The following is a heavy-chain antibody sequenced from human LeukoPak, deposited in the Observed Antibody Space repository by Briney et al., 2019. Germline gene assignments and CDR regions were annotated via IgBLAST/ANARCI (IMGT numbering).Heavy chain of an antibody. CDR2: IYYSGST. D-gene: IGHD3-22*01. V-gene: IGHV4-39*01. Sequence: SETLSLTCTVSGGSISSSGCYWGWVRQPPGKGLEWIGSIYYSGSTWYNPSLKSRVTISVDTSKNQFSLKLSSVTAADTAVYYCARQTHHSSGYYIDYRGQGTLGTVSA. J-gene: IGHJ4*02. CDR1: GGSISSSGCY. CDR3: ARQTHHSSGYYIDY.